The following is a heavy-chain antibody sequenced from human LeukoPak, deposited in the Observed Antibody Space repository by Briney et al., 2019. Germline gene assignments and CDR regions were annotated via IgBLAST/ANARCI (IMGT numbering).Heavy chain of an antibody. Sequence: PGGSLRLSCAASGFTFSSYEMNWVRQAPGKGLEWVSSISGSGDTTYYADSVKGRFTISRVNSKNTLYLQMNSLRAEDTAEYYCAKIPQGTAMVPYFDYWGQGTLVTVSS. D-gene: IGHD5-18*01. CDR2: ISGSGDTT. V-gene: IGHV3-23*01. CDR1: GFTFSSYE. CDR3: AKIPQGTAMVPYFDY. J-gene: IGHJ4*02.